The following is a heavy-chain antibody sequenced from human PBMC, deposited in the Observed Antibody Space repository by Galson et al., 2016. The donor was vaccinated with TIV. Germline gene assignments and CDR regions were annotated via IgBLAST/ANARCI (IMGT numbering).Heavy chain of an antibody. D-gene: IGHD1-1*01. CDR2: IWFDGSND. Sequence: SLRLSCATSGFTFSSHGMHWVRQAPGKGLEWVVVIWFDGSNDRYADSVKGLFTISRDNSKNTLYLQMNSLRAEDTAMYYCARGELATTKILFDYWGQGTLVTVSS. V-gene: IGHV3-33*01. J-gene: IGHJ4*02. CDR3: ARGELATTKILFDY. CDR1: GFTFSSHG.